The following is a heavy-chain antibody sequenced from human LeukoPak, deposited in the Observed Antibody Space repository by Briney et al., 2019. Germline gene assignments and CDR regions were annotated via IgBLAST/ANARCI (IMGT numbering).Heavy chain of an antibody. Sequence: GSLRLSCVASGFIFDDYWMRWVRQAPGKGLEWVATINQNGGMKYYVDSVKGRFTISRDNAKTSLFLQMNSLRIDDTAMYYCTRTVNSASDFWGQGTLVTVSS. CDR3: TRTVNSASDF. D-gene: IGHD4-23*01. CDR2: INQNGGMK. CDR1: GFIFDDYW. J-gene: IGHJ4*02. V-gene: IGHV3-7*03.